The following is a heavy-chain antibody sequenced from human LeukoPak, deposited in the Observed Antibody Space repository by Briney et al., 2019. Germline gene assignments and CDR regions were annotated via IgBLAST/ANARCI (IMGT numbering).Heavy chain of an antibody. CDR2: FDPEDGET. J-gene: IGHJ3*02. V-gene: IGHV1-24*01. CDR1: GYTFTSYY. CDR3: ATITMIVVGTDAFDI. Sequence: ASVKVSCKASGYTFTSYYMHWVRQAPGKGLEWMGGFDPEDGETIYAQKFQGRVTMTEDTSTDTAYMELSSLRSEDTAVYYCATITMIVVGTDAFDIWGQGTMVTVSS. D-gene: IGHD3-22*01.